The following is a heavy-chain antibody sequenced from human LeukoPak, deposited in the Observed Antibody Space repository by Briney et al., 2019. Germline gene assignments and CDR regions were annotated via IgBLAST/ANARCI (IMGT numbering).Heavy chain of an antibody. CDR2: LSGSGGTI. CDR1: GFTLSNYA. V-gene: IGHV3-23*01. CDR3: AREIDSSGYQANYFDY. Sequence: RGSLRLSCEASGFTLSNYAMSWVRQAPGKGLEWVSTLSGSGGTIYYADSVKGRFTISRDHSKNTLYLQVNSLRAEDTAIYYCAREIDSSGYQANYFDYWGQGTLVTVSS. J-gene: IGHJ4*02. D-gene: IGHD3-22*01.